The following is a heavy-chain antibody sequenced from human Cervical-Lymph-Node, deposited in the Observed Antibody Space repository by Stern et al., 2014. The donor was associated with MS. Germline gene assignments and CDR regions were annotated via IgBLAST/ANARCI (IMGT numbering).Heavy chain of an antibody. CDR3: AKDMEAYGDYLFDY. CDR2: ISNDGGNN. Sequence: VQLVESGGGVVPPGRSLRLSWAASGYTFSNYGMHWVRQAPGKGPEWVAVISNDGGNNHYADSVKGRFTISRDNSKNTLDLQMNSLRAEDTAVYFCAKDMEAYGDYLFDYWGQGTLVTVSS. CDR1: GYTFSNYG. V-gene: IGHV3-30*18. D-gene: IGHD4-17*01. J-gene: IGHJ4*02.